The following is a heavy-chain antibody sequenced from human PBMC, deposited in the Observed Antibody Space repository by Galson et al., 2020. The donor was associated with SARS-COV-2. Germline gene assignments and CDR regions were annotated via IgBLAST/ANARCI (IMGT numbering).Heavy chain of an antibody. CDR2: INGDGSEE. CDR1: GFTFGNSW. CDR3: ARTIRNWNYRYYLYFAL. Sequence: GGSLRLSCVASGFTFGNSWMSWVRQAPGKGLEWVAHINGDGSEEYYADSVRGRFTICRDNANNSLYLEMSNLRAEDTAVFYCARTIRNWNYRYYLYFALWGRGTPVSVSS. J-gene: IGHJ2*01. V-gene: IGHV3-7*01. D-gene: IGHD1-7*01.